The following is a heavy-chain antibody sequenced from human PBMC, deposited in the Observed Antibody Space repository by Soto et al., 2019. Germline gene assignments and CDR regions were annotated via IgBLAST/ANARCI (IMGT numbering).Heavy chain of an antibody. CDR1: GYTFTSYG. CDR2: ISAYNGNT. Sequence: VASVKVSCKASGYTFTSYGISWVRQAPGQGLEWMGWISAYNGNTNYAQKLQGRVTMTTDTSTSTAYMELRSLRSDDTAVYYCARIDCSSTSCYTGEGYWGQGTLVTVSS. CDR3: ARIDCSSTSCYTGEGY. J-gene: IGHJ4*02. D-gene: IGHD2-2*02. V-gene: IGHV1-18*04.